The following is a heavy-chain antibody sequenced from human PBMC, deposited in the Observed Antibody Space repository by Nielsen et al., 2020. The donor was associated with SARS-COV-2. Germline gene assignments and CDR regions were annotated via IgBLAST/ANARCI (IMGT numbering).Heavy chain of an antibody. D-gene: IGHD1-26*01. CDR1: GFTFSSYA. CDR3: AKGRSGSGSYFDY. V-gene: IGHV3-23*01. Sequence: GGSLRLSCTASGFTFSSYAMTWVRQAPGKGLEWVSLIGDSGATTDYADSVRGRFTISRDNSKNTLYLQMNSLRAEDTAVYYCAKGRSGSGSYFDYWGQGTLVTVSS. J-gene: IGHJ4*02. CDR2: IGDSGATT.